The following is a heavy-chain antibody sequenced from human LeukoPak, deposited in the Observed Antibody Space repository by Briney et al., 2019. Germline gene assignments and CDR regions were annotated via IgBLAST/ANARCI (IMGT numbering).Heavy chain of an antibody. Sequence: GGSLRLSCAASGFTFSSYAMSWVRQAPGKGLEWVSKISGRGSGDRTYYADSVKGRFTISRDNSKNTLYLQMNSLRAEDTAVYYCAKSGLNRFDYWGQGTLVTVSS. V-gene: IGHV3-23*01. CDR2: ISGRGSGDRT. CDR3: AKSGLNRFDY. D-gene: IGHD2-15*01. CDR1: GFTFSSYA. J-gene: IGHJ4*02.